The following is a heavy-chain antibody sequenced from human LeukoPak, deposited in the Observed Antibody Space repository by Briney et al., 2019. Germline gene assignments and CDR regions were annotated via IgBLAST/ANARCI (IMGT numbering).Heavy chain of an antibody. CDR2: IGGSGDKT. J-gene: IGHJ4*02. V-gene: IGHV3-23*01. CDR1: GFTFNRNA. Sequence: GGSLRLSCAASGFTFNRNAISWVRQAPGKGLEWVSTIGGSGDKTFYADSVKGRFTISRDNSKNMLHLQMNSLRGEDTALYYCVRRGDASSGWGDHDFWGQGALVTVSS. CDR3: VRRGDASSGWGDHDF. D-gene: IGHD6-19*01.